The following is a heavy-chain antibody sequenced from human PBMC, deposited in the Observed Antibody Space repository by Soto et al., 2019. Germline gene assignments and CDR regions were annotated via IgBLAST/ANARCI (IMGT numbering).Heavy chain of an antibody. CDR1: GGSISSSSYY. CDR2: IYYSGST. Sequence: QLQLQESGPGLVKPSETLSLTCTVSGGSISSSSYYWGWIRQPPGKGLEWIGSIYYSGSTYYNPSLKSRVTISVDTYKNQFSLKLSSVTAADTALYYCAIRSYDPNDYWGHGTLGHRLL. J-gene: IGHJ4*01. CDR3: AIRSYDPNDY. V-gene: IGHV4-39*01. D-gene: IGHD3-22*01.